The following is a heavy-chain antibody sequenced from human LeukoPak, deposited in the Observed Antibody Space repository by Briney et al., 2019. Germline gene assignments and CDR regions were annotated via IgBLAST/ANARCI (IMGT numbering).Heavy chain of an antibody. CDR3: ARDMGWQQFDQ. CDR1: GFTFSGHW. CDR2: IKTDGSIA. V-gene: IGHV3-74*01. D-gene: IGHD5-24*01. Sequence: GGSLRLSCAVSGFTFSGHWMFWVRQAPGKGPVWVSRIKTDGSIADYADSVKGRFTISRDNAKNTLYLQMNSLRAEDTAVYYCARDMGWQQFDQWGQGTLVTVSS. J-gene: IGHJ4*02.